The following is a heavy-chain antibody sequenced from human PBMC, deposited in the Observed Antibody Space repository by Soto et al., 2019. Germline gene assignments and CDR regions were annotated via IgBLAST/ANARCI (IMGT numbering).Heavy chain of an antibody. V-gene: IGHV1-18*01. CDR2: ISAYNGNT. Sequence: ASVKVSCKASGYTFTSYYISWVRQAPGQGLEWMGWISAYNGNTNYAQKLQGRVTMTTDTSTSTAYMELRSLRSDDTAVYYCARDITGGYGSGSYYRYYYYYYGMDVWGEGTTGT. J-gene: IGHJ6*02. CDR3: ARDITGGYGSGSYYRYYYYYYGMDV. CDR1: GYTFTSYY. D-gene: IGHD3-10*01.